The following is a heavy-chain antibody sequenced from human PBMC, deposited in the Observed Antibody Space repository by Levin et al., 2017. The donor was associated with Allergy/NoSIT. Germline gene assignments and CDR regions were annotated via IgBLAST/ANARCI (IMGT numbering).Heavy chain of an antibody. D-gene: IGHD4-17*01. Sequence: GGSLRLSCEASGFTFNTYGMQWVRQAPGKGLEWVGIITSDSCHKYYGDSVRGRLTISRDDSKNTLYLVMNSLRPEDTAVYYCAKGGDYDVWGKGTTVTVSS. CDR2: ITSDSCHK. CDR1: GFTFNTYG. J-gene: IGHJ6*04. CDR3: AKGGDYDV. V-gene: IGHV3-30*02.